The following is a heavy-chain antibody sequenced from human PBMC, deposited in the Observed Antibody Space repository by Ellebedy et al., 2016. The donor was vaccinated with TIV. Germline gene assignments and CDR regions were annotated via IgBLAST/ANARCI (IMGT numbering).Heavy chain of an antibody. D-gene: IGHD6-19*01. J-gene: IGHJ4*02. CDR3: ARRISSGREYFFDF. V-gene: IGHV1-18*01. CDR1: GYTFTSFG. CDR2: INAHNGNT. Sequence: AASVKVSCKSSGYTFTSFGVNWVRQAPGQGLEWMGWINAHNGNTNYAQNFQDRVNLTMEISTNTTYMDLRSLRPDDTAVYFCARRISSGREYFFDFWGQGTLVSVSS.